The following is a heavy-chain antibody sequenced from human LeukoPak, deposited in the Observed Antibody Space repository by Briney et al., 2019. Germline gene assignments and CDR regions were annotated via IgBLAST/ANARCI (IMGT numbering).Heavy chain of an antibody. J-gene: IGHJ3*01. CDR2: ISGSGGST. V-gene: IGHV3-23*01. CDR3: AKLSYYYDSSGYILPGFPLV. Sequence: ETLSLTCTVSGGSISSGGYYWSWIRQPPGKGLEWVSAISGSGGSTYYADSVKGRFTISRDNSKNTLYLQMNSLRAEDTAVYYCAKLSYYYDSSGYILPGFPLVWGQGTMVTVSS. CDR1: GGSISSGGYY. D-gene: IGHD3-22*01.